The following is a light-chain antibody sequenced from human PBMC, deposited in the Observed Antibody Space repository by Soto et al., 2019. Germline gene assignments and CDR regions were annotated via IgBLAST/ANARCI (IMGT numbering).Light chain of an antibody. Sequence: EVVLTQSPDTLSLPPGERANLSCRASQSISSYLAWYQQKPGQAPRLLIYDASNRATGIPARFSGSGSGTDFTLTISSLEPEDFAVYYCQQRSNWPPRLTFGGGTKVDIK. J-gene: IGKJ4*01. CDR1: QSISSY. V-gene: IGKV3-11*01. CDR2: DAS. CDR3: QQRSNWPPRLT.